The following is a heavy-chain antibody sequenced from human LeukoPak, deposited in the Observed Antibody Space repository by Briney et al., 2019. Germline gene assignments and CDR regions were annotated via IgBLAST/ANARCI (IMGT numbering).Heavy chain of an antibody. CDR2: IYTSGRP. Sequence: SETLSLTCTVSGGSLSTYYWGWIRQPAGKGLDWIGRIYTSGRPNYNPSIKRRVTMSVDTAKNQFCLKLSSVTAADTAVYYCAGTGIYYGSSGYRDYWGKGTLVTVSS. CDR3: AGTGIYYGSSGYRDY. CDR1: GGSLSTYY. D-gene: IGHD3-22*01. J-gene: IGHJ4*02. V-gene: IGHV4-4*07.